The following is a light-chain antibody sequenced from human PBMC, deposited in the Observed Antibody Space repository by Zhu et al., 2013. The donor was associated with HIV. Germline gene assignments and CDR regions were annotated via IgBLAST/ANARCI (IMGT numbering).Light chain of an antibody. CDR1: QSVGSRS. CDR2: DAS. J-gene: IGKJ2*01. V-gene: IGKV3-20*01. CDR3: QQYGSSQYT. Sequence: EIVLTQSPGTLSLSPGETATLSCRASQSVGSRSLAWYQQKPGQAPRLLIYDASIRATGIADRFSGSGYETDFTLTITRLEPEDFAVYYCQQYGSSQYTFGQGTKLEIK.